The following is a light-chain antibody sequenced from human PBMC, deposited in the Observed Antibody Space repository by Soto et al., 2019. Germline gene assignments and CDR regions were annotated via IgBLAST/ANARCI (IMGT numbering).Light chain of an antibody. CDR3: QQRSNWPSGT. Sequence: EIVLTQSPATLSVSPGERATLSCRTSQSVGSNLAWYQQKPGQAPRLLMYDASNRATGIPARFSGSGSGTDFTLTISSLEPEDFAVYYCQQRSNWPSGTFGQGTKVEIK. CDR2: DAS. J-gene: IGKJ1*01. V-gene: IGKV3-11*01. CDR1: QSVGSN.